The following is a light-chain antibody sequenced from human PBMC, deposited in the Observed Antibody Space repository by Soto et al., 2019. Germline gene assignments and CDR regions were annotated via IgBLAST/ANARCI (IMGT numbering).Light chain of an antibody. Sequence: ERALTQSPGTLSMSPGERATLSCRASQSVSSSYSAWYQQKPGQAPRLLIHGASRSAAGTPDRFSGSGSGTDFTLTISRLEPEDFAVYYCQQYGSSPFSFGPGTKVDIK. CDR2: GAS. V-gene: IGKV3-20*01. CDR3: QQYGSSPFS. J-gene: IGKJ3*01. CDR1: QSVSSSY.